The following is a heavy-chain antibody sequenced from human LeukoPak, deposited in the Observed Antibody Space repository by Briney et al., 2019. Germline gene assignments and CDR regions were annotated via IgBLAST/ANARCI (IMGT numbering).Heavy chain of an antibody. Sequence: ASVKVSCKASGYTFTSYGISWVRQAPGQGLEWMGWISAYNGNTNYAQKLQGRVTMTTDTSTSTAYMELRGLRSDDTAVYYCARPHQGSGYYAFVYDYWGQGTLVTVSS. V-gene: IGHV1-18*01. CDR1: GYTFTSYG. J-gene: IGHJ4*02. CDR2: ISAYNGNT. D-gene: IGHD3-3*01. CDR3: ARPHQGSGYYAFVYDY.